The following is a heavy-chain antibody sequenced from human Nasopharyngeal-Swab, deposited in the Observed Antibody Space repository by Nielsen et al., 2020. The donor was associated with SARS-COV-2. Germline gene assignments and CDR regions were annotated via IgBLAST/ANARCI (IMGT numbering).Heavy chain of an antibody. V-gene: IGHV1-24*01. CDR1: GCTFTSYD. J-gene: IGHJ6*02. CDR3: RVVPAAMWYYYYGMDV. Sequence: ASVKVSCKASGCTFTSYDINWVRQATGKGLEWMGGFDPEDGETIYAQKFQGRVTMTEDTSTDTAYMELSSLRSEDTAVYYCRVVPAAMWYYYYGMDVWGQGTTVTVSS. D-gene: IGHD2-2*01. CDR2: FDPEDGET.